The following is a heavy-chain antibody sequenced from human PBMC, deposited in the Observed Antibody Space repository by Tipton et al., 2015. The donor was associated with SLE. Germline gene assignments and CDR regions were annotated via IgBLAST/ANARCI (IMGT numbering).Heavy chain of an antibody. D-gene: IGHD3-10*01. CDR3: ARARMVRGGHWFDP. CDR2: ISSSGSSI. V-gene: IGHV3-48*03. Sequence: GSLRLSCAASGFTFSSYEMNWVRQAPGKGLEWVSYISSSGSSIYYADSVKGRFTISRDNAKNSLYLQMNSLRAEDTAVYYCARARMVRGGHWFDPWGQGTLVTVSS. J-gene: IGHJ5*02. CDR1: GFTFSSYE.